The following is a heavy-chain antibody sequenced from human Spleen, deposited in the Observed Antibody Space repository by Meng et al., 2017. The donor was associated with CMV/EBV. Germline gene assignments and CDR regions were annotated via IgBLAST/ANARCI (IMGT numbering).Heavy chain of an antibody. CDR3: ARQKGSGGLSYYFDY. V-gene: IGHV4-39*01. J-gene: IGHJ4*02. Sequence: SETLSLTCTVSGGSISSSSYYWGWIRQPPGKGLEWIGSIYYSGSTYYNPSLKSRVTISVDTSKNQFSLKLSSMTAADTAVYYCARQKGSGGLSYYFDYWGQGTLVTVSS. CDR1: GGSISSSSYY. CDR2: IYYSGST. D-gene: IGHD6-19*01.